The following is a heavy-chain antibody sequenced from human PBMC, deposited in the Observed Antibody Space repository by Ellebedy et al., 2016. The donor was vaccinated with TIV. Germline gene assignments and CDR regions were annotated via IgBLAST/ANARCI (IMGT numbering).Heavy chain of an antibody. CDR2: IYYSGST. D-gene: IGHD1-26*01. Sequence: SETLSLTCPVPGGSIRSYSWSWIRQPPGRGLEWSGYIYYSGSTNYNPSLTSRVTISVDTSNNHFSLTLRSVTAADTAVYYCATTTLTPGYFFDLWGRGTVVTVSS. V-gene: IGHV4-59*01. CDR1: GGSIRSYS. J-gene: IGHJ2*01. CDR3: ATTTLTPGYFFDL.